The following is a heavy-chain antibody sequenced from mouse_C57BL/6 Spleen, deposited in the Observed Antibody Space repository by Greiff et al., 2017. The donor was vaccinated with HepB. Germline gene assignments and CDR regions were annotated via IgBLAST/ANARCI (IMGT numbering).Heavy chain of an antibody. CDR1: GFTFSDYY. D-gene: IGHD1-1*01. CDR2: INYDGSST. Sequence: VQLKESEGGLVQPGSSMKLSCTASGFTFSDYYMAWVRQVPEKGLEWVANINYDGSSTYYLDSLKSRFIISRDNAKNILYLQMSSLKSEDTATYYCARAYYGSSLWFAYWGQGTLVTVSA. CDR3: ARAYYGSSLWFAY. V-gene: IGHV5-16*01. J-gene: IGHJ3*01.